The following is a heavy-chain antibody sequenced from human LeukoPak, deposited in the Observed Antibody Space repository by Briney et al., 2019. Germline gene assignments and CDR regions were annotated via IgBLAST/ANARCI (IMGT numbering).Heavy chain of an antibody. CDR1: GFTVSSNY. Sequence: GGSLRLSCAASGFTVSSNYMSWVRQAPGKGLEWVSVIYSGGSTYYADSVKGRFTISRDNSKNTLYLQMNNLRAEDTAVYYCARAPNWDFDYWGQGTLVTVSS. CDR2: IYSGGST. CDR3: ARAPNWDFDY. J-gene: IGHJ4*02. D-gene: IGHD7-27*01. V-gene: IGHV3-53*01.